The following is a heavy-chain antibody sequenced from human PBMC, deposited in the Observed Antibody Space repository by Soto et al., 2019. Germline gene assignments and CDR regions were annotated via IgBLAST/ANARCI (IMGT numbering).Heavy chain of an antibody. CDR2: TRNKANSYTT. V-gene: IGHV3-72*01. Sequence: EVQLVESGGGLVQPGGSLRLSCAASGFTFSDHYMDWVRQAPGKGLEWVGRTRNKANSYTTEYAASVKGRFTISRDDSKNSLYLQMNSLKTEDTAVYYCARVGYYDSSGVWGQGTTVTVSS. D-gene: IGHD3-22*01. CDR1: GFTFSDHY. J-gene: IGHJ6*02. CDR3: ARVGYYDSSGV.